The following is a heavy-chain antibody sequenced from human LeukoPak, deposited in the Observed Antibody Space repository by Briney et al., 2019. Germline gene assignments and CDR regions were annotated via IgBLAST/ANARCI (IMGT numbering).Heavy chain of an antibody. CDR2: ISGSGDST. CDR1: EFTFSAYV. J-gene: IGHJ4*02. CDR3: VKERVTYCDGPGRSHLDY. D-gene: IGHD3-10*01. V-gene: IGHV3-23*01. Sequence: GGSLRLSCAASEFTFSAYVMSWVRQAPGKGLEWVSTISGSGDSTYYADSVKGRFTISRDNVKNTLYLQMSSLRVEDTAVYYCVKERVTYCDGPGRSHLDYWGQGTLVTVSS.